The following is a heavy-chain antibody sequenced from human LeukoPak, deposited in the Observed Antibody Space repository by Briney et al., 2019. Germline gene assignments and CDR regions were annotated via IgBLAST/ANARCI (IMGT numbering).Heavy chain of an antibody. D-gene: IGHD1-14*01. J-gene: IGHJ5*02. CDR2: IYTSGST. CDR1: GGSITGYY. CDR3: ARGSPTTNKGAYGWFDP. Sequence: SETLSLTCSVSGGSITGYYWSWIRQPAGKGLEWIGRIYTSGSTNYNPSLKSRVTMSFDTSKSQFSLKLSSVTAAGTAVYYCARGSPTTNKGAYGWFDPWGQGTLLTVSS. V-gene: IGHV4-4*07.